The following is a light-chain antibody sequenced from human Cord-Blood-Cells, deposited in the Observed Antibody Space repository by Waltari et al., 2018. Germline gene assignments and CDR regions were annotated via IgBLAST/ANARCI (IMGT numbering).Light chain of an antibody. J-gene: IGKJ5*01. CDR2: VAS. CDR1: QSVSSN. V-gene: IGKV3-15*01. Sequence: EIVMTQSPATLSVSPGERATLSCSASQSVSSNLAWYQQKPGQAPRLLIYVASTRATGIPARFSSSGSGTEFTLTISSLQSEDFAVYYCQQYNNWPQTFGQGTRLEIK. CDR3: QQYNNWPQT.